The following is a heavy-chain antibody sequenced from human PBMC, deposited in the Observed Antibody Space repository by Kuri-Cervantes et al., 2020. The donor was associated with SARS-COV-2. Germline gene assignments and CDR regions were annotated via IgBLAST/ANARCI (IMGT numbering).Heavy chain of an antibody. CDR1: GGSFSPAI. V-gene: IGHV7-4-1*02. D-gene: IGHD1-26*01. CDR3: ARAHQSSGSYFGY. Sequence: ASVKVSCKTSGGSFSPAIISWVRQGPGQGLEGMGWINTNTGSPTYAQGSTGRFVVSLDTSVRTEYLQISSLKPEDTAVYFCARAHQSSGSYFGYWGQGTLVTVSS. J-gene: IGHJ4*02. CDR2: INTNTGSP.